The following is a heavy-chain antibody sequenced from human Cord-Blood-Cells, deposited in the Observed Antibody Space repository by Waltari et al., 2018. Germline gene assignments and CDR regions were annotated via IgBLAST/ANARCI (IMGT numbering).Heavy chain of an antibody. J-gene: IGHJ4*02. CDR1: GYTLTELS. V-gene: IGHV1-24*01. CDR3: ATGAVQLERTTAFDY. Sequence: QVQLVQSGAEVKKPGASVKVSCKVSGYTLTELSMHWVRQAPGKGLEWMGGFDPEDGETSYAQKFTGRVTITEDTSTDTAYMELISLRSEDQAVYYCATGAVQLERTTAFDYWGQGTLVTVSS. CDR2: FDPEDGET. D-gene: IGHD1-1*01.